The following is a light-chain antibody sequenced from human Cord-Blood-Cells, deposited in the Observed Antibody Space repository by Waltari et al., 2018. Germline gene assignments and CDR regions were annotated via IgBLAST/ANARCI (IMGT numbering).Light chain of an antibody. J-gene: IGKJ1*01. CDR3: QQYNNWPPWT. V-gene: IGKV3-15*01. Sequence: EIVMTQSPATMSVSSGERATLSCRASQSVSSNLAWYQQNPGQATRLLIYGASTRATGIPARFSGSRSGREFTLTISSLQSEDFAVFYCQQYNNWPPWTFGQGTKVEIK. CDR2: GAS. CDR1: QSVSSN.